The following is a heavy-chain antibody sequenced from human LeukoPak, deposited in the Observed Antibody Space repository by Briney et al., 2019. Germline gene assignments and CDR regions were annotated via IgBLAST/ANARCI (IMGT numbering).Heavy chain of an antibody. CDR2: IKPSDGNT. J-gene: IGHJ5*02. V-gene: IGHV1-46*01. D-gene: IGHD1-1*01. CDR1: GFTFGGYY. CDR3: ARDGLQTRYSWNDEGRKNWFDP. Sequence: GSVKVSCKASGFTFGGYYMQWVRQAPGQGLEWMGIIKPSDGNTKYAQKFQGRVTMTGDTSTSTVYMELSSLRSEDTAVYYCARDGLQTRYSWNDEGRKNWFDPWGQGTLVTVST.